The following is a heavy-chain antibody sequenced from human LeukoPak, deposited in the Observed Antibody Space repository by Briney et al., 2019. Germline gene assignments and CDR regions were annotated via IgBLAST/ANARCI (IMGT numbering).Heavy chain of an antibody. CDR1: GFNFNGYS. J-gene: IGHJ4*02. V-gene: IGHV3-48*01. Sequence: PGGSLRLSCAASGFNFNGYSMYWVRQAPGKGLEWVSYISSTSSPLYYADSVKGRFTISRDNAKKSVYLQMNSLRAEDTAIYYCACGYSGNDFYYSDHWGQGTLVTVSS. CDR3: ACGYSGNDFYYSDH. CDR2: ISSTSSPL. D-gene: IGHD5-12*01.